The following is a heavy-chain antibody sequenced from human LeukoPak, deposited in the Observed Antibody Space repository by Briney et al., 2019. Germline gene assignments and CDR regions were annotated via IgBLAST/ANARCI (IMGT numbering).Heavy chain of an antibody. Sequence: GGSLRLSCAASGFTFSTHEMNWVRQSPGKGLEWVSSISSTGTYIYYADSVKGRFTISRDNAKNSLYLQMNSLRAEDTAVYYCARDLGYGSIGFYHYFAYWGQGTLVTVSS. D-gene: IGHD3-22*01. CDR1: GFTFSTHE. CDR2: ISSTGTYI. CDR3: ARDLGYGSIGFYHYFAY. V-gene: IGHV3-21*01. J-gene: IGHJ4*02.